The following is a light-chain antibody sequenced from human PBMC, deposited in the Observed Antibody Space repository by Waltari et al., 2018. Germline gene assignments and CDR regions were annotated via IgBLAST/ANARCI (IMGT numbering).Light chain of an antibody. CDR1: SRDVGGYNY. CDR3: SSYISSDTLEL. J-gene: IGLJ2*01. CDR2: EVS. V-gene: IGLV2-14*01. Sequence: QSALTQPASVSGSPGQSLTISCTGTSRDVGGYNYVSWYQQHPGKAPKLIIFEVSNRPSGVSSRFSGSKSGNTASLTISGLQAQDEADYYCSSYISSDTLELFGGGTSLTVL.